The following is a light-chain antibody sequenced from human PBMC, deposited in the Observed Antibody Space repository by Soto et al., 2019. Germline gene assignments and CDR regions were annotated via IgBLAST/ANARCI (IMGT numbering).Light chain of an antibody. CDR2: DVS. J-gene: IGLJ1*01. Sequence: QSVLTQPASVSGSPGQSITISCTGTSSDVGGYNYVSWYQQHPGKAPKLMIYDVSNRPSGVSNRFSGSKSGNTASLTISGLQAEDEAHYYCSSYTRSSFYVFGTGTKLTVL. CDR1: SSDVGGYNY. V-gene: IGLV2-14*01. CDR3: SSYTRSSFYV.